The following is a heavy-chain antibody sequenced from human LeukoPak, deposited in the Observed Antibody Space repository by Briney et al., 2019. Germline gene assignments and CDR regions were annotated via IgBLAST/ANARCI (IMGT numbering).Heavy chain of an antibody. CDR2: ISSSSYI. Sequence: KPGGSLRLSCAASGITIRNYGMTWVRQAPGKGLEWVSSISSSSYIYYADSVKGRFTISRDNAKNSLYLQMNSLRAEDTAVYYCARGPQYDDYYGSGSYYNSWGQGTLVTVSS. CDR1: GITIRNYG. D-gene: IGHD3-10*01. V-gene: IGHV3-21*01. J-gene: IGHJ4*02. CDR3: ARGPQYDDYYGSGSYYNS.